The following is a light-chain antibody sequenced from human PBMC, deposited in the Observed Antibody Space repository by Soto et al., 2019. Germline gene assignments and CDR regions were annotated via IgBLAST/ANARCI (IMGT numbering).Light chain of an antibody. J-gene: IGKJ2*01. CDR2: AAS. Sequence: DIQMTQSPSSLSTSVGDRVTITCRASQSISSYLNWYQQNPGKAPKLLIYAASSLQTGAPSRFSGSGSRTDFTLTISSLPPEDFATYYCQQSDSTPYTFGQGTKLEI. V-gene: IGKV1-39*01. CDR1: QSISSY. CDR3: QQSDSTPYT.